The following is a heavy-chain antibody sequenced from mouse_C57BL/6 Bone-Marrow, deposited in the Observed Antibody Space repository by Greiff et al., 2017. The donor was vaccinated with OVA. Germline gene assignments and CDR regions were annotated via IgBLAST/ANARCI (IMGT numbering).Heavy chain of an antibody. V-gene: IGHV1-55*01. CDR1: GYTFTSYW. CDR3: ARGDDGFKWYFDV. CDR2: IYPGSGST. Sequence: LQQPGAELVKPGASVKMSCKASGYTFTSYWITWVKQRPGQGLEWIGDIYPGSGSTNYNEKFKSKATLTVDTSSSTAYMQLSSLTSEDSAVYYCARGDDGFKWYFDVWGTGTTVTVSS. D-gene: IGHD2-3*01. J-gene: IGHJ1*03.